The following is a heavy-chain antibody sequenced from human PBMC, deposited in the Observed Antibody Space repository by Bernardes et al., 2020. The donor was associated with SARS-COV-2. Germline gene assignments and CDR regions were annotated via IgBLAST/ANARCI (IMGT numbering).Heavy chain of an antibody. CDR3: AKDWELLPNQGYYYYGMDV. V-gene: IGHV3-23*01. Sequence: GGSLRLSCAASGFTFSSYALSWVRQAPGKGLEWVSAISGSGGSTYYADSVKGRFTISRDNSKNTLYLQMNSLRAEDTAVYYCAKDWELLPNQGYYYYGMDVWGQGTTVTVSS. J-gene: IGHJ6*02. D-gene: IGHD1-26*01. CDR2: ISGSGGST. CDR1: GFTFSSYA.